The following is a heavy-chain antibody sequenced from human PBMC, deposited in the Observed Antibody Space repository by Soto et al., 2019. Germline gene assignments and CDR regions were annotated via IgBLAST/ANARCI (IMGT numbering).Heavy chain of an antibody. Sequence: GASLKISCKGSGYSFTSYWIVWVRQMPEKGLEWMGIIYPGDSDTRYSPSFQGQVTISADKSISTAYLQWSSLKASDTAMYYCARQRIAAKGWFDPWGQGTLVTVSS. J-gene: IGHJ5*02. D-gene: IGHD6-13*01. CDR3: ARQRIAAKGWFDP. CDR1: GYSFTSYW. CDR2: IYPGDSDT. V-gene: IGHV5-51*01.